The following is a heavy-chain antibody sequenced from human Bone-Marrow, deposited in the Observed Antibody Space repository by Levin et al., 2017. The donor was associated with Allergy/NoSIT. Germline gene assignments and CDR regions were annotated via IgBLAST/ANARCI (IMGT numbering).Heavy chain of an antibody. J-gene: IGHJ5*01. D-gene: IGHD2-21*01. CDR1: GDSFNSYW. CDR2: IYPGDSDV. CDR3: ARRGGAHFAS. V-gene: IGHV5-51*01. Sequence: GESLKISCKGSGDSFNSYWIDWVRQMPGKGLQWMGAIYPGDSDVRYSPSFQGQVTISADTSTATAYVQWKSLEATDTAMYYCARRGGAHFASWGQGTQVTVSS.